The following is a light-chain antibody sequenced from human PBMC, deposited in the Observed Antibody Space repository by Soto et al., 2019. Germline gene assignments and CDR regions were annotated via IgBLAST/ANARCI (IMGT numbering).Light chain of an antibody. V-gene: IGKV1-6*01. CDR2: AAS. Sequence: AIQMTQSPSSLSASVGDRVTITCRASRDIGNDLGWYQQKPGKAPKHLIFAASNLQSGVPSRFSGGGSGTDFTLAISSLQADDFATYYCQQYDNLLGTFGQGTKLEI. J-gene: IGKJ2*02. CDR1: RDIGND. CDR3: QQYDNLLGT.